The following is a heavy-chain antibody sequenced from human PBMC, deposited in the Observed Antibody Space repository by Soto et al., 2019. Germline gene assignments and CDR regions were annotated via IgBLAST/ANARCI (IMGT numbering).Heavy chain of an antibody. J-gene: IGHJ6*02. CDR3: AREGVAPYYYYGMDV. D-gene: IGHD5-12*01. Sequence: ASVKVSCKASGDTFTSYAMHWVRQAPGQRLEWMGWISSYNGDTNYAQTFQGRVTMTTDTSTSTAYMELRSLRSDDTAVYYCAREGVAPYYYYGMDVWGQGTPVTVSS. CDR2: ISSYNGDT. CDR1: GDTFTSYA. V-gene: IGHV1-18*01.